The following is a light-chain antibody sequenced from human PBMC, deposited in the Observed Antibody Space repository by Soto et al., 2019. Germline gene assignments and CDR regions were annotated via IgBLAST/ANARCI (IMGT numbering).Light chain of an antibody. CDR2: DVS. J-gene: IGLJ2*01. CDR1: SSDVGGYNF. Sequence: QSALTQPRSVSGSPGQPVTISCTGTSSDVGGYNFVSWYQQHPGKTPKLMIYDVSQRPSGVPDRFSGSKSGNTASLTISGLQAEDEADYYCCSYVGSFTGVFGGGTKLTVL. V-gene: IGLV2-11*01. CDR3: CSYVGSFTGV.